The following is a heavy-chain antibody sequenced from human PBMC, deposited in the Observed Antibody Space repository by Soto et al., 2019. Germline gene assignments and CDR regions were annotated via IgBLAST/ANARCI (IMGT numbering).Heavy chain of an antibody. CDR2: FYDGNT. D-gene: IGHD3-10*01. Sequence: SETLSLTCIVSGGSITRRSSYWAWIRQPPGKGLEWVGTFYDGNTYHNPSPRSRITIAVDTSKNQFSLKLNSVAAADTAFYYCATTRGLAVGGSFDYWGQGMLVTVSS. V-gene: IGHV4-39*01. CDR3: ATTRGLAVGGSFDY. J-gene: IGHJ4*02. CDR1: GGSITRRSSY.